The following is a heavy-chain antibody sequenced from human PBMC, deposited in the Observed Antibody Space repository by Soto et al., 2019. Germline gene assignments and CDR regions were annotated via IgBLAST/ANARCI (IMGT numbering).Heavy chain of an antibody. CDR3: AMGPYYDFWSGYYRPYYFDY. Sequence: PGGSLRLSCAASGFTVSSNYMSWVRQAPGKGLEWVSVIYSGGSTYYADSVKGRFTISRDNSKNTLYLQMNSLRAEDTAVYYCAMGPYYDFWSGYYRPYYFDYWGQGTLVTVSS. V-gene: IGHV3-66*01. CDR1: GFTVSSNY. D-gene: IGHD3-3*01. CDR2: IYSGGST. J-gene: IGHJ4*02.